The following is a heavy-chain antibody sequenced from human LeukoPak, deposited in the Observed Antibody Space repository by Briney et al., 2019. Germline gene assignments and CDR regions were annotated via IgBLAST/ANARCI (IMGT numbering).Heavy chain of an antibody. CDR2: IKQDGTEK. CDR1: GFPFTTYW. V-gene: IGHV3-7*01. Sequence: GESLRLSCAASGFPFTTYWMSWVRQAPGKGLEWVANIKQDGTEKYYVDSVKGRFTISRDNAKNSLYLQMNSLRVEDTAVYYCAKVANYYFFEHWGQGTPVTASS. D-gene: IGHD4/OR15-4a*01. CDR3: AKVANYYFFEH. J-gene: IGHJ4*02.